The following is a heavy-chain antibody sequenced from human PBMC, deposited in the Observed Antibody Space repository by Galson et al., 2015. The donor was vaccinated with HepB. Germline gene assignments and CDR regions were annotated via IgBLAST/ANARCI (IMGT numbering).Heavy chain of an antibody. CDR3: AGGGATGTNGHGMDV. D-gene: IGHD1-7*01. J-gene: IGHJ6*02. CDR1: GFTFSNYA. V-gene: IGHV3-23*01. CDR2: INNSGNST. Sequence: SLRLSCAASGFTFSNYAMSWVRQAPGKGLEWVSGINNSGNSTYYTDSVKGRFTISRDNSKNTLYLQMNSLRVEDTAVYFCAGGGATGTNGHGMDVWGQGTTVTVSS.